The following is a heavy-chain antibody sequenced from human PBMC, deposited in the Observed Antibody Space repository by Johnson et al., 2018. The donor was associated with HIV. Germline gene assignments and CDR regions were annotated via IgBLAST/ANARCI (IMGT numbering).Heavy chain of an antibody. D-gene: IGHD3-10*01. Sequence: VQLVESGGRLVQPGWSLRLSCAASGFSFSSYGMNWVRQAPGKGLEWLSGSSGSGGSTYYADSVKGRFTISRDNSKDTMYLRMNSLRAEDTAVYYCTKGKIGGGSYSAPDAFDMWGQGTMVTVAS. CDR3: TKGKIGGGSYSAPDAFDM. CDR2: SSGSGGST. CDR1: GFSFSSYG. V-gene: IGHV3-23*04. J-gene: IGHJ3*02.